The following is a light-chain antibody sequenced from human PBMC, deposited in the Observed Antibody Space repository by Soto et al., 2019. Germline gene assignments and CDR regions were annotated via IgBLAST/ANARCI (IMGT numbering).Light chain of an antibody. CDR3: CSYAGSRDVV. V-gene: IGLV2-23*01. J-gene: IGLJ2*01. Sequence: QSALTQPASVSGSPGQSITISCTGTSSDVGSYNLVSWYQQHPGKAPKLMIYEGSKRPSGVSNRFSGSKSGNTASLTISGLQAEVEADYYCCSYAGSRDVVFGGGTKLTVL. CDR1: SSDVGSYNL. CDR2: EGS.